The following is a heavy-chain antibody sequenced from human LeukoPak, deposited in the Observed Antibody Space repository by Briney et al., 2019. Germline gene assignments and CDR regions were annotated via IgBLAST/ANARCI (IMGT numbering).Heavy chain of an antibody. V-gene: IGHV1-69*04. CDR3: ARELTRGLYDSSPLGAFDI. J-gene: IGHJ3*02. Sequence: GSSVKVSCKASGGTFSSYAISWVRQAPGQGLEWMGRIIPILGIANYAQKFQGRVTITADKSTSTAYMELSSLRSEDTAVYYCARELTRGLYDSSPLGAFDIWGQGTMVTVSS. D-gene: IGHD3-22*01. CDR1: GGTFSSYA. CDR2: IIPILGIA.